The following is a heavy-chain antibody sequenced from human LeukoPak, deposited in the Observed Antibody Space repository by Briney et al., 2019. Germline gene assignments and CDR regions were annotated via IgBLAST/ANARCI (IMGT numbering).Heavy chain of an antibody. Sequence: PGGSLRLPCAASGFTFSSYAMHWVRQAPGKGLEWVSSIATSSDYIYYAGSLKGRFTISRDNAKNSLYLHMNSLRPDDTAVYYCARGRSITILRGVAISDGFDIWGQGTKVTVS. CDR1: GFTFSSYA. CDR3: ARGRSITILRGVAISDGFDI. J-gene: IGHJ3*02. D-gene: IGHD3-10*01. CDR2: IATSSDYI. V-gene: IGHV3-21*06.